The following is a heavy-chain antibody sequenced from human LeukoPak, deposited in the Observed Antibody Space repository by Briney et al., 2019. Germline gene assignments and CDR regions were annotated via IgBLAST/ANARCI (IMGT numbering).Heavy chain of an antibody. Sequence: GGSLRLSCAASGFTFSNAWMSWVRQAPGKGLEWVGRIKSKTDGGTTDYAAPVKGRFTISRDDSKNTLYLQMNSLRAEDTAVYYCAKGDVLPSYPTFDYWGQGTLVTVSS. CDR3: AKGDVLPSYPTFDY. CDR2: IKSKTDGGTT. V-gene: IGHV3-15*01. CDR1: GFTFSNAW. J-gene: IGHJ4*02. D-gene: IGHD3-9*01.